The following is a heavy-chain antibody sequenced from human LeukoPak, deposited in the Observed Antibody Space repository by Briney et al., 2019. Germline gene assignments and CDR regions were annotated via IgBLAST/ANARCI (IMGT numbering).Heavy chain of an antibody. CDR3: ARDSRPAAAGSNFFDY. Sequence: SVKVSCKASGGTFSSYAISWVRQAPGQGLEWMGRIIPILGIANYAQKFQGRVTITADKSTSTAYMELSSLRSEDTAVYYCARDSRPAAAGSNFFDYWGQGTLVTVSS. J-gene: IGHJ4*02. CDR2: IIPILGIA. D-gene: IGHD6-13*01. V-gene: IGHV1-69*04. CDR1: GGTFSSYA.